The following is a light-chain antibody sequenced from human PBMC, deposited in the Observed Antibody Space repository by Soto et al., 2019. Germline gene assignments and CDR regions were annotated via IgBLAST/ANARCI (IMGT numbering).Light chain of an antibody. CDR3: SSYGGGNNLL. Sequence: QSALTQPPSASGSPGQSVTISCTGTSSDVGGYNYVSWYQQHPGKAPKLMIYEVTKRPSGVPDRFSGSKSANTASLTVSGLQAEAEADYYCSSYGGGNNLLFGGGTKLTVL. J-gene: IGLJ2*01. CDR1: SSDVGGYNY. CDR2: EVT. V-gene: IGLV2-8*01.